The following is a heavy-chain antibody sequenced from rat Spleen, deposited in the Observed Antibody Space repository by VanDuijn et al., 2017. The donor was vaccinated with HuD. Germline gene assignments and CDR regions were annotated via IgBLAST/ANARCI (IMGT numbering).Heavy chain of an antibody. D-gene: IGHD4-3*01. Sequence: EVQLVESGGCLVQPGRSLKLSCAASGFTFSSFAMAWVRQAPKKGLEWVATITSGGSNTYYPDSVKGRFTISRDNAKSTLYLQMDSLRSEDTATYYCAKSRDRYFDFWGPGTMVTVSS. CDR3: AKSRDRYFDF. CDR2: ITSGGSNT. CDR1: GFTFSSFA. J-gene: IGHJ1*01. V-gene: IGHV5-25*01.